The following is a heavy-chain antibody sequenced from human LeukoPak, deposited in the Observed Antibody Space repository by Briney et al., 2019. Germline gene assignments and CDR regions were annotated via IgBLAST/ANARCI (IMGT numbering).Heavy chain of an antibody. CDR1: GGSFSGYY. D-gene: IGHD3-22*01. Sequence: PSETLSLTCAVYGGSFSGYYWGWIRQPPGKGLEWIGSIYYSGSTYYNPSLKSRVTISVDTSKNQFSLKLSSVTAADTAVYYCARHTITYYYDSSGYYPGYYFDYWGQGTLVTVSS. CDR2: IYYSGST. J-gene: IGHJ4*02. CDR3: ARHTITYYYDSSGYYPGYYFDY. V-gene: IGHV4-39*01.